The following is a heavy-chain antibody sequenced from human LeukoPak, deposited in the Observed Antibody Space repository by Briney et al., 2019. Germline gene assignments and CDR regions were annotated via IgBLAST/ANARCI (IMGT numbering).Heavy chain of an antibody. Sequence: PGGSLRLSCAASGFTVSSNYMSWVRQAPGKGLEGVSVIYRGGSTYDSEPVKGRFTISRDNNKNSLYLQMNSLRSEDTALYYCAKIGSSIGGYWGQGTLVTVSS. D-gene: IGHD3-16*01. J-gene: IGHJ4*02. CDR2: IYRGGST. CDR3: AKIGSSIGGY. V-gene: IGHV3-53*05. CDR1: GFTVSSNY.